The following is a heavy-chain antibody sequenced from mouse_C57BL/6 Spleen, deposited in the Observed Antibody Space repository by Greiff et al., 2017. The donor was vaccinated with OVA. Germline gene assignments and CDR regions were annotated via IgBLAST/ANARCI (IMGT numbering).Heavy chain of an antibody. CDR2: IWGGGST. D-gene: IGHD1-1*01. CDR3: AKRGTVVGAMDY. CDR1: GFSLTSYG. V-gene: IGHV2-9*01. Sequence: QVQLQQSGPGLVAPSPSLSITCTVSGFSLTSYGVDWVSQPPGKGLEWLGVIWGGGSTKYKPQLMSRLSISKDNSKSQVFIKMNSLQTDDTAMYYCAKRGTVVGAMDYWGQGTSVTVSS. J-gene: IGHJ4*01.